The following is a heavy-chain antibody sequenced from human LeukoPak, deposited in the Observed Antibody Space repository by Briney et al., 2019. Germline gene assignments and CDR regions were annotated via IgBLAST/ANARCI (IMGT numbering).Heavy chain of an antibody. D-gene: IGHD5-18*01. Sequence: ASVKVSCQTSGYILSNYDINWVRQAPGEGLEWMGWVKSTSGSTAIARRFQGRVSMTRDTSTNTAHMELSGLTSEDTAVFYCARGVRGGAGVYSYGFYFDYWGQGTPLIVSS. V-gene: IGHV1-8*01. J-gene: IGHJ4*02. CDR1: GYILSNYD. CDR3: ARGVRGGAGVYSYGFYFDY. CDR2: VKSTSGST.